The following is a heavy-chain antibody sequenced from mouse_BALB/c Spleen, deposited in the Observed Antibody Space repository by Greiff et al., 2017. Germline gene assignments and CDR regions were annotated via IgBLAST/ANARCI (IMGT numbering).Heavy chain of an antibody. J-gene: IGHJ4*01. Sequence: QVQLQQSGAELVKPGASVKLSCKASGYTFTSYYMYWVKQRPGQGLEWIGEINPSNGGTNFNEKFKSKATLTVDKSSSTAYMQLSSLTSEDSAVYYCTRGRGHYAMDYWGQGTSVTVSS. V-gene: IGHV1S81*02. CDR2: INPSNGGT. CDR3: TRGRGHYAMDY. CDR1: GYTFTSYY.